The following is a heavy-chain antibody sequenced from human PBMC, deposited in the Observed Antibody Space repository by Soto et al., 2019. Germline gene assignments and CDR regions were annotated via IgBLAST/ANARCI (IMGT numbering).Heavy chain of an antibody. CDR1: GFTFSSYA. Sequence: QVQLVESGGGVVQPGRSLRLSCAASGFTFSSYAMHWVRQAPGKGLEWVAVISYDGSNKYYADSVKGRFTISRDNSKNTLDLQMNSLRTEDTAVQYCVRDGNHYDSSGPCFDYWGQGTLVTVSS. V-gene: IGHV3-30-3*01. CDR3: VRDGNHYDSSGPCFDY. D-gene: IGHD3-22*01. J-gene: IGHJ4*02. CDR2: ISYDGSNK.